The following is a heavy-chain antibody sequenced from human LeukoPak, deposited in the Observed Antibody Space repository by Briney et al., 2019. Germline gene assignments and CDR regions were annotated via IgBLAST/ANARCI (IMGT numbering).Heavy chain of an antibody. J-gene: IGHJ4*02. D-gene: IGHD3-9*01. CDR1: GFTVSSNY. CDR2: IYSGGST. V-gene: IGHV3-66*02. CDR3: ARDLGYYDILTGY. Sequence: PGGSLRLSCAASGFTVSSNYMSWVRQAPGKGLEWVSVIYSGGSTYYADSVKGRFTISRDNSKNTLYLQMNNLRAEDTAAYYCARDLGYYDILTGYWGQGTLVTVSS.